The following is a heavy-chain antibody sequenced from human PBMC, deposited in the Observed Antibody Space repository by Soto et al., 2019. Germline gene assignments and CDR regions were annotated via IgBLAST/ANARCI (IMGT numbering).Heavy chain of an antibody. J-gene: IGHJ6*02. CDR2: IYYSGST. V-gene: IGHV4-31*03. Sequence: SETLSLTCTVSGGSISSGGYYWSWIRQHPGKGLEWIGYIYYSGSTYYNPSLKSRVTISVDTSKNQFSLKLSSVTAADTAVYYCARSFGYSSSFGMDVWGQGTTVTVSS. D-gene: IGHD6-13*01. CDR1: GGSISSGGYY. CDR3: ARSFGYSSSFGMDV.